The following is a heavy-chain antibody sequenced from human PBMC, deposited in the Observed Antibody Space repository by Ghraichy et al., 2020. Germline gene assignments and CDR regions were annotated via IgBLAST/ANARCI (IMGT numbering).Heavy chain of an antibody. J-gene: IGHJ4*02. CDR2: TYYRSKWYN. Sequence: SETLSLTCGISRDSVSSSSAAWSWIRQSPSRGLEWLGRTYYRSKWYNDYAVSVKSRITISPDTSKNQFSLQLNSVTPEDTAVYYCTRGRDGYINYWGQGTLLTVSS. CDR1: RDSVSSSSAA. CDR3: TRGRDGYINY. V-gene: IGHV6-1*01. D-gene: IGHD5-24*01.